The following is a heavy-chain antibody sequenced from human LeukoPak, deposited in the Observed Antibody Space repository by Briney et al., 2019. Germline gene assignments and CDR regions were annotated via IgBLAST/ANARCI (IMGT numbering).Heavy chain of an antibody. CDR1: GGSISSGDYY. J-gene: IGHJ3*02. CDR3: ARGPYSYDSSGAFDI. V-gene: IGHV4-61*02. CDR2: IPSSGST. Sequence: PSETLSLTCTVSGGSISSGDYYWSWIRQPAGKGLEWIGRIPSSGSTNYNPSLKSRVTISVDTSKNQFSLKLSSVTAADTAVYFCARGPYSYDSSGAFDIWGQGTMVTVSS. D-gene: IGHD3-22*01.